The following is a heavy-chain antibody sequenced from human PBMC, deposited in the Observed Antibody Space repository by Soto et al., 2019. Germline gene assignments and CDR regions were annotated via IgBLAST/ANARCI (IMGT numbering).Heavy chain of an antibody. CDR3: ARDRPNYFGSGSYYYGLDV. D-gene: IGHD3-10*01. J-gene: IGHJ6*01. CDR1: GYTFTNYG. CDR2: SSTYNGST. V-gene: IGHV1-18*04. Sequence: ASVKVSCKASGYTFTNYGISWVRQAPGQGLEWMGWSSTYNGSTNYAQRFQGRVTMTTHTSTSTVYMELRSLRSDDTAIYYCARDRPNYFGSGSYYYGLDVWGQGTTVTVSS.